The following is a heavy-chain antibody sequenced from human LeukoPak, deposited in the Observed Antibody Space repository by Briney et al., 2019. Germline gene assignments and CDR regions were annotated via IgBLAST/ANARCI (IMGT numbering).Heavy chain of an antibody. V-gene: IGHV1-69*13. CDR2: IIPIFGTA. D-gene: IGHD6-19*01. CDR1: GGTFSSYA. Sequence: SVKVSSKASGGTFSSYAISWVRQAPGQGLEWMGGIIPIFGTANYAQKFQGRVTITADESTSTAYMELSSLRSEDTAVYYCAREVRYSSGWYDYWGQGTLVTVSS. J-gene: IGHJ4*02. CDR3: AREVRYSSGWYDY.